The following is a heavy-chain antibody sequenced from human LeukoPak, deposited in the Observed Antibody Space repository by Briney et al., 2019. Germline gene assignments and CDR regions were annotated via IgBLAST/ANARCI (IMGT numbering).Heavy chain of an antibody. CDR2: ISYSGST. CDR3: ATGRAAAGQYYFDY. Sequence: SETLSLTCTVSGGSISNSIYYWAWIRQPPGKGLEWIGTISYSGSTYYNPSLKSRVTISVDTSKNQFSLKLNSVTAADTAVYYCATGRAAAGQYYFDYWGQETLVTVSS. CDR1: GGSISNSIYY. D-gene: IGHD6-13*01. V-gene: IGHV4-39*01. J-gene: IGHJ4*02.